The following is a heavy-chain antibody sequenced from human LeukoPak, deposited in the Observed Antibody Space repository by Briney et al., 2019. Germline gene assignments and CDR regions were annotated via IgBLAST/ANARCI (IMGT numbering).Heavy chain of an antibody. Sequence: VASVKVSCKASGGTFSSYAISWVRQAPGQGLEWMGGIIPIFGTANYAQKFQGRVTITADESTSTAYMELSSPRSEDTAVYYCARDWGVAGYCSSTSCSAWFDPWGQGTLVTVSS. D-gene: IGHD2-2*01. J-gene: IGHJ5*02. CDR1: GGTFSSYA. V-gene: IGHV1-69*13. CDR2: IIPIFGTA. CDR3: ARDWGVAGYCSSTSCSAWFDP.